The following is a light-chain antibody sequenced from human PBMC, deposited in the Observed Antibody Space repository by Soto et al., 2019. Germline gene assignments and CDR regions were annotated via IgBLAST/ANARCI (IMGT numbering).Light chain of an antibody. CDR1: QNVHSY. Sequence: EIVLTQSPATLSLSPGKSATLSCRGSQNVHSYLAWYQQKPGQAPRLLIYDASNRATGIPVRFSGSGSGTDFTLTISSLEPEDFAVYYCQQRSVWPVTFGGGTKVEIE. CDR3: QQRSVWPVT. J-gene: IGKJ4*01. CDR2: DAS. V-gene: IGKV3-11*01.